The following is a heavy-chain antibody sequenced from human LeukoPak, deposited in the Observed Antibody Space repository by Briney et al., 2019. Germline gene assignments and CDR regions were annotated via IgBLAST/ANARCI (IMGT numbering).Heavy chain of an antibody. D-gene: IGHD4-23*01. V-gene: IGHV4-39*07. CDR2: IYHSGST. J-gene: IGHJ4*02. CDR1: GGSISTSNYY. CDR3: ARNGGNSDFDY. Sequence: SETLSLTCAVSGGSISTSNYYWGWIRQPPGKGLEWIGEIYHSGSTNYNPSLKSRVTMLLDKSKNQSSLKLSSVTAADTAVYYCARNGGNSDFDYWGQGTLVTVSS.